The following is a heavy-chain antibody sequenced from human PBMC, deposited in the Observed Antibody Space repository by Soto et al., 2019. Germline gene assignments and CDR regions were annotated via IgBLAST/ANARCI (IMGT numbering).Heavy chain of an antibody. J-gene: IGHJ4*02. CDR2: IYYHGST. D-gene: IGHD6-13*01. V-gene: IGHV4-39*01. CDR3: ARGAAAGIDY. Sequence: QLRLQESGPGLVKPSETLSLTCTVSGGSISSSPYYLGWIRQPPGKGLEWLGSIYYHGSTYYNPSLKSRVTISVDTSKNQFSLKLSSVTAADTAVYYCARGAAAGIDYWGQGTLVTVSS. CDR1: GGSISSSPYY.